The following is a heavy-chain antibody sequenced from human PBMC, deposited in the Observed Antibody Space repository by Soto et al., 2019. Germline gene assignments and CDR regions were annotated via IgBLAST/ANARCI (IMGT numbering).Heavy chain of an antibody. Sequence: HVELVESGGGLGKPGGSLRLSCEASGFIFSEYYMSWIRQAPGKGLEWDSYISTSGSYTNYADSVKGRRIISRDNGVNSGYLQMNNLTADDTAVYYCARVKRSQGRVAFEVWGQGTMVTVSS. J-gene: IGHJ3*01. V-gene: IGHV3-11*05. CDR1: GFIFSEYY. D-gene: IGHD3-10*01. CDR3: ARVKRSQGRVAFEV. CDR2: ISTSGSYT.